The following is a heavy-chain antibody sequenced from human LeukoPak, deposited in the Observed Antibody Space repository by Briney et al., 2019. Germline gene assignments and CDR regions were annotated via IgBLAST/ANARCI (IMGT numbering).Heavy chain of an antibody. Sequence: ASVKVSCKASGYTFTSYDINWVRQATGQGLEWMGWMNPNSGNTGYAQKFQGRVTMTRNTSISTAYMELSSLRSEGTAVYYCARTRRIYYGSGGGSLGYWGQGTLVTVSS. V-gene: IGHV1-8*01. D-gene: IGHD3-10*01. CDR1: GYTFTSYD. CDR3: ARTRRIYYGSGGGSLGY. CDR2: MNPNSGNT. J-gene: IGHJ4*02.